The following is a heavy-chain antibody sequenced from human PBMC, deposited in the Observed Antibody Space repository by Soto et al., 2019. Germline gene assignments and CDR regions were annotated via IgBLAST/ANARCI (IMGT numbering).Heavy chain of an antibody. Sequence: ASVKVSCKASGYTFINYYMNWVRQAPGQGLEWMGIINPNGGSTTYAQKFQGRVTLTRDTSTNTVNMELSSLRSEDTAVYYCAREKWLVRRNDPFDIWGQGTMVTVSS. J-gene: IGHJ3*02. CDR3: AREKWLVRRNDPFDI. CDR1: GYTFINYY. CDR2: INPNGGST. D-gene: IGHD6-19*01. V-gene: IGHV1-46*01.